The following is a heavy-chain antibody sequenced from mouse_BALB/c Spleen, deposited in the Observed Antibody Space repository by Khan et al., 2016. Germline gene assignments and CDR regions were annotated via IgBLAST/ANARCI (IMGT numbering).Heavy chain of an antibody. CDR2: IDPENGNT. CDR3: ARGGPQLRRGDAMDY. V-gene: IGHV14-1*02. Sequence: VQLQQSGAEIVRPGALVKLSCNASGFTINDYYMYWVKQRPEQGLEWIVGIDPENGNTIYDPKFQGKASITADTSSNPAYLQLSSLTSEDPAAWDCARGGPQLRRGDAMDYWGQGTSLTVSS. J-gene: IGHJ4*01. D-gene: IGHD2-12*01. CDR1: GFTINDYY.